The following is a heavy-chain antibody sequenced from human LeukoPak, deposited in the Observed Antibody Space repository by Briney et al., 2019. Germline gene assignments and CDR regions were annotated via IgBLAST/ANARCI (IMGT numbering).Heavy chain of an antibody. CDR2: ISSNTGTI. V-gene: IGHV3-11*01. CDR1: GFTFSDYY. Sequence: PGGSLRLSCAASGFTFSDYYMSWIRQAPGKGLEWVSYISSNTGTIYYADSVKGRFTISRDNAKNSLYLQMNSLRAEDTAVYYCAKQGRVPAAISYYYYMDVWGKGTTVTVSS. D-gene: IGHD2-2*02. CDR3: AKQGRVPAAISYYYYMDV. J-gene: IGHJ6*03.